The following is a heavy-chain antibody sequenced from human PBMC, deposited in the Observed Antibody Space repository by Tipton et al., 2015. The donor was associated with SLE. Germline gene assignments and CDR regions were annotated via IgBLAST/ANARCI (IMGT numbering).Heavy chain of an antibody. V-gene: IGHV4-30-2*01. Sequence: LSLKSRLTISGDTSKNQFSLKLTSVTAADTAVYYCARATDYLNAFDIWGQGTLVTVSS. J-gene: IGHJ3*02. CDR3: ARATDYLNAFDI. D-gene: IGHD4-11*01.